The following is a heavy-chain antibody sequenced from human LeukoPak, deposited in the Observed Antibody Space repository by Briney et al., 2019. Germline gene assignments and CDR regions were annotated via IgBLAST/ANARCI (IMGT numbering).Heavy chain of an antibody. D-gene: IGHD3-10*02. CDR1: GYTFTSYD. J-gene: IGHJ4*02. Sequence: ASVKVSCKASGYTFTSYDINWVRQATGQGLEWMGWMNPNSGNTGYAQKFQGRVTITRNTSISTAYMELSSLRSEDTAVYYCARGRFMSRLYQRLLGSGSSKLYYFDYWGQGTLVTVSS. CDR3: ARGRFMSRLYQRLLGSGSSKLYYFDY. CDR2: MNPNSGNT. V-gene: IGHV1-8*01.